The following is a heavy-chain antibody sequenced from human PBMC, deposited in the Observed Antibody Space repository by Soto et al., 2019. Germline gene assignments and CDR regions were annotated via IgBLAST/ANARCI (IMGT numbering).Heavy chain of an antibody. CDR3: AREERRTVSDY. CDR2: ISYDGSNK. D-gene: IGHD4-17*01. V-gene: IGHV3-30-3*01. CDR1: GFTFSSYA. Sequence: LRLSCAASGFTFSSYAMHWVRQAPGKGLEWVAVISYDGSNKYYADSVKGRFTISRDNSKNTLYLQMNSLRAEDTAVYYCAREERRTVSDYWCQGTLVTVSS. J-gene: IGHJ4*02.